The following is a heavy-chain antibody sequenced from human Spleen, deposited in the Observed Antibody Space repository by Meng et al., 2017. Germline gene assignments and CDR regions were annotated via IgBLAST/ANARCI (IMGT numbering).Heavy chain of an antibody. CDR3: ARDGGNYDFDY. D-gene: IGHD1-7*01. CDR1: GSPFIDAY. Sequence: QFGAEVKKPGASVKLSCRASGSPFIDAYVHWVRQAPGQGLEWMGRIIPSSGDANSAQKFLGRVTLTWDTSISTAYMELSSLRSDDTAIYYCARDGGNYDFDYWGQGTLVTVSS. V-gene: IGHV1-2*06. J-gene: IGHJ4*02. CDR2: IIPSSGDA.